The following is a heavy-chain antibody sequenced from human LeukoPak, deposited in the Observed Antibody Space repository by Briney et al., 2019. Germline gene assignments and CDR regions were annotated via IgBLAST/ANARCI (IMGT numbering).Heavy chain of an antibody. CDR2: INPSGGST. CDR3: AKTTMTSEEYSYFYMDV. V-gene: IGHV1-46*02. CDR1: GYTVNSYY. J-gene: IGHJ6*03. Sequence: ASVKVSCKASGYTVNSYYMHWVRQAPGQGLEWMGIINPSGGSTSYAQKFQGRVTMTIDMSTSTAYMELRSLRSDDTAVYYCAKTTMTSEEYSYFYMDVWGRGTTVTVSS. D-gene: IGHD4-17*01.